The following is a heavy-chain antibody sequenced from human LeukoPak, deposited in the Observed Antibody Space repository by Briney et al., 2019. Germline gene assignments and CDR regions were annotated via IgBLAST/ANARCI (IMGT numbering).Heavy chain of an antibody. CDR3: AKEHTNKWGYSHNPVDYFDY. Sequence: PGGSLRLSCAASGFTFDDYTMHWVRQAPGKGLEWVSLISWDGGSTYYADSVKGRFTISRDNSKNSLYLQMNSLRTEDTALYYCAKEHTNKWGYSHNPVDYFDYWGQGTLVTVSS. CDR1: GFTFDDYT. V-gene: IGHV3-43*01. D-gene: IGHD5-18*01. CDR2: ISWDGGST. J-gene: IGHJ4*02.